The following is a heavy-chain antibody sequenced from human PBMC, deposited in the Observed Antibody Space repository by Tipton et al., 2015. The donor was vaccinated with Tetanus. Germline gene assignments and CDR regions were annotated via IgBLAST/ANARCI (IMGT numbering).Heavy chain of an antibody. D-gene: IGHD2-15*01. V-gene: IGHV5-51*01. CDR1: GYSFTSKW. J-gene: IGHJ6*02. Sequence: QLVQSGAEVKKSRESLKISCKGSGYSFTSKWIGWVRQMPGKGLEWMGIVYPGDSDPRYSPSFQGQVTISADKSISAAYLQWSSLKASDTGIYYCARQDCSGGSCSLDVWGQGTTVTVSS. CDR3: ARQDCSGGSCSLDV. CDR2: VYPGDSDP.